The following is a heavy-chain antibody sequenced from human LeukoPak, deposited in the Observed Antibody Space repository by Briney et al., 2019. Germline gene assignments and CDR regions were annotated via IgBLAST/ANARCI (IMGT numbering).Heavy chain of an antibody. CDR1: GSTFSSYW. CDR2: INSDGSST. Sequence: SGGSLRLSCAASGSTFSSYWMHWVRQAPGKGLVWVSRINSDGSSTIYADSVKGRFTISRDNAKNTLYLQMNSLRAEDTAVYYCARGPSRFLEWLFKMELDYWGQGTLVTVSS. D-gene: IGHD3-3*01. V-gene: IGHV3-74*01. J-gene: IGHJ4*02. CDR3: ARGPSRFLEWLFKMELDY.